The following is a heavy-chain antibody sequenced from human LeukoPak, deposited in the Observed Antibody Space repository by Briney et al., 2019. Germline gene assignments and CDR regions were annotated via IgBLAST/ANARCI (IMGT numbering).Heavy chain of an antibody. CDR3: GRGNKSFDP. J-gene: IGHJ5*02. Sequence: ASVKVSCKASGYTFTRYYVHCVRQAPGQGLEWMGWINPNTGGTNYAQKFQGRVTMTRDTSTNAAYMELNKLTSDDTAVYYCGRGNKSFDPWGQGTLVTVSS. CDR1: GYTFTRYY. CDR2: INPNTGGT. V-gene: IGHV1-2*02.